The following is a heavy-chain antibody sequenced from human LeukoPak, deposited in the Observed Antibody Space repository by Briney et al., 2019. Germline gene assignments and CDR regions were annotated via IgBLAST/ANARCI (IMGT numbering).Heavy chain of an antibody. J-gene: IGHJ3*02. Sequence: ASVKVSCKASGYTFTSYGISWVRQAPGQGLEWMGWISAYNGNTNYAQKLQGRVTMTTDTSTSTAYMELRSLRSDDTAVYYCARGGSFDYYDSSGYSTLDAFDIWGQGTMVTVSS. V-gene: IGHV1-18*01. CDR3: ARGGSFDYYDSSGYSTLDAFDI. CDR1: GYTFTSYG. CDR2: ISAYNGNT. D-gene: IGHD3-22*01.